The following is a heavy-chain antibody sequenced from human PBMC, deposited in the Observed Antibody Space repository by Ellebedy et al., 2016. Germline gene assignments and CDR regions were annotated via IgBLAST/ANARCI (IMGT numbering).Heavy chain of an antibody. D-gene: IGHD3-10*01. V-gene: IGHV4-4*02. CDR2: IYHSGST. J-gene: IGHJ5*02. CDR1: GGSISSSNW. CDR3: ARARYYGSGSYRNWFDP. Sequence: SETLSLTXAVSGGSISSSNWWSWVRQPPGKGLEWIGEIYHSGSTNYNPSLKSRVTISVDKSKNQFSLKLSSVTAADTAVYYCARARYYGSGSYRNWFDPWGQGTLVTVSS.